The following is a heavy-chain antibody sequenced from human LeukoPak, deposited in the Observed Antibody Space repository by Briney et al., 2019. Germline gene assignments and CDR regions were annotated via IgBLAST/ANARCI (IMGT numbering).Heavy chain of an antibody. D-gene: IGHD3-3*01. J-gene: IGHJ6*03. V-gene: IGHV3-7*01. CDR2: IKQEGSEK. CDR1: GFSFSSYW. CDR3: ARGGSPSTKFWSGYLGNYYYMDV. Sequence: SGGSLRLSCAPAGFSFSSYWMSWVRQAPGKGLEWVANIKQEGSEKYYVDSVKGRFTIARDNAKNSLYLQMNSLRTEDTAVYYCARGGSPSTKFWSGYLGNYYYMDVWGKGTTVTVSS.